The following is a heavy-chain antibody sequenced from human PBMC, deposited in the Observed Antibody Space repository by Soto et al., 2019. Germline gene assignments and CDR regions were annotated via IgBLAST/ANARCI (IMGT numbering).Heavy chain of an antibody. V-gene: IGHV3-33*01. Sequence: QVQLVESGGGVVQPGRSLRLSCAASGFTFNSYGMHWVRQAPGRGLEWVAVIWYDGSNKYYADSVKGRFTISRDNSKNTLYLQMNSLRAEDTAVYYCAVAGTESYYYYGMDVWGQGTTVTVSS. CDR1: GFTFNSYG. J-gene: IGHJ6*02. CDR3: AVAGTESYYYYGMDV. D-gene: IGHD6-19*01. CDR2: IWYDGSNK.